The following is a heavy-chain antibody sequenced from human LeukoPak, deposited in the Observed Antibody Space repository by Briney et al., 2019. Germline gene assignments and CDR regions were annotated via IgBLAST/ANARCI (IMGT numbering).Heavy chain of an antibody. CDR3: ARLGGHCSGGSCWLDP. J-gene: IGHJ5*02. CDR2: IYPGDSDT. CDR1: GYSFTSYW. D-gene: IGHD2-15*01. V-gene: IGHV5-51*01. Sequence: GESLKISCKGSGYSFTSYWIGWVRQMPGKGLEWMGIIYPGDSDTRYSPSFQGQVTISADKSISTAYLQWSSLKASDTAMYYCARLGGHCSGGSCWLDPWGQGTLVTVSS.